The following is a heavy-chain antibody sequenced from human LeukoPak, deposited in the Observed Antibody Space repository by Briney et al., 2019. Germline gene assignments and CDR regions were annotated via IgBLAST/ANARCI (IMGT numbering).Heavy chain of an antibody. CDR2: INDDGSEK. J-gene: IGHJ4*02. D-gene: IGHD3-16*02. CDR1: GFPFTSYW. Sequence: GGSLSLSCAASGFPFTSYWMVWVRQAPGKGLEWVANINDDGSEKNYLESLKGRFTISRDNANNSVSLHMTALRAEDTAIYYCGRIFNIWGTFRNTWGQGTQVTVSS. CDR3: GRIFNIWGTFRNT. V-gene: IGHV3-7*01.